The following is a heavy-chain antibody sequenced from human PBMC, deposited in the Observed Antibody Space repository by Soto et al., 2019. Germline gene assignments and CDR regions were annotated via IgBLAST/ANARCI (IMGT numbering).Heavy chain of an antibody. V-gene: IGHV1-8*01. CDR3: ARSGTVPRGIISL. CDR1: GYTFTSYH. Sequence: QVQLVQSGAEVVKPGASVKVSCKASGYTFTSYHINWVRQATGHGLEWMGWMNPDTGDAGYTQGFQGRVTLTRNTSISTAYLELRSLTSDDAAAYYCARSGTVPRGIISLWGQGTTVTVSS. J-gene: IGHJ6*02. CDR2: MNPDTGDA. D-gene: IGHD3-10*01.